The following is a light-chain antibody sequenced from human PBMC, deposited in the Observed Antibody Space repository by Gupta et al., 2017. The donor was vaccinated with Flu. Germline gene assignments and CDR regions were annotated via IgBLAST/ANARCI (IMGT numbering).Light chain of an antibody. CDR1: HTVRSY. Sequence: LSVSPGERATLYCRASHTVRSYLSWYQHNPGQAPRLLIYDASVRATGIPDRFSGSGSGTEFTLTISSRQSEDLAVDYCQQYTNGPSSISFGQGTRLEIE. CDR2: DAS. J-gene: IGKJ5*01. V-gene: IGKV3-15*01. CDR3: QQYTNGPSSIS.